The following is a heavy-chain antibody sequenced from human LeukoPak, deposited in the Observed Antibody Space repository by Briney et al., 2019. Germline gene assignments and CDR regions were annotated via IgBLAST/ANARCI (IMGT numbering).Heavy chain of an antibody. Sequence: PSETLSLTCTVSGGSISSSSYSWSWIRQPPGKGLEWIGYIYHSGSTYYNPSLKSRVTISVDRSKNQFSLKLSSVTAADTAVYYCARETYYYDSSGYSYYFDYWGQGTLVTVSS. CDR3: ARETYYYDSSGYSYYFDY. J-gene: IGHJ4*02. CDR2: IYHSGST. D-gene: IGHD3-22*01. CDR1: GGSISSSSYS. V-gene: IGHV4-30-2*01.